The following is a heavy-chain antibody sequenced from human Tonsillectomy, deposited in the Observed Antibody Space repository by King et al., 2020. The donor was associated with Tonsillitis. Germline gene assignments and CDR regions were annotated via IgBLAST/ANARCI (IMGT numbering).Heavy chain of an antibody. J-gene: IGHJ6*02. CDR3: TRPYCSGGGCYLYYYGMDV. CDR1: GFTFSYYA. Sequence: QVQLVESGGGVVQPGRSLRLSCAASGFTFSYYAVHWGRQAPGKGLEWGAALSSDGSKSYYADSGRGRFTGSRGNSKNTLYLQMNSLRTEDTAEYYCTRPYCSGGGCYLYYYGMDVWGQGTTVTVSS. V-gene: IGHV3-30-3*01. D-gene: IGHD2-15*01. CDR2: LSSDGSKS.